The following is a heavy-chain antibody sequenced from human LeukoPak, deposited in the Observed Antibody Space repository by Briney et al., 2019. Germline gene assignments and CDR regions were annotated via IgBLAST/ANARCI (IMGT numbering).Heavy chain of an antibody. CDR1: GGSTSSSSYY. CDR2: IYYSGST. V-gene: IGHV4-39*01. Sequence: PSETLSLTCTVSGGSTSSSSYYWGWIRQPPGKGLEWIGSIYYSGSTYYNPSLKSRVTISVDTSKNQFSLKLSSVTAADTAVYYCAHQSDIVVVPAAMRGTYFDYWGQGTLVSVSS. D-gene: IGHD2-2*01. CDR3: AHQSDIVVVPAAMRGTYFDY. J-gene: IGHJ4*02.